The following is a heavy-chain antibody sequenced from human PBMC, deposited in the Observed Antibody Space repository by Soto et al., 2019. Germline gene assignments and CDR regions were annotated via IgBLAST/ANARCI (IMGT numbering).Heavy chain of an antibody. Sequence: GGSLRLSCAASGFTFSIYAMGWFRQAPGKGLEWVSAFRGDGTGAHYADSVKGRFTVSRDNSKNSLYLHMSSLRAEDTAVYYCTKLPQYDILTGYLNYFDYWGQGTLVTVSS. CDR1: GFTFSIYA. CDR3: TKLPQYDILTGYLNYFDY. J-gene: IGHJ4*02. V-gene: IGHV3-23*01. CDR2: FRGDGTGA. D-gene: IGHD3-9*01.